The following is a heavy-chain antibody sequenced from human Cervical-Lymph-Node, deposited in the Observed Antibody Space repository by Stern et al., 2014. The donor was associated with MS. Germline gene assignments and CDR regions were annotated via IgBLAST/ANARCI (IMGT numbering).Heavy chain of an antibody. V-gene: IGHV3-30*18. J-gene: IGHJ4*02. CDR3: AKNHVDTSTAQDY. D-gene: IGHD5-18*01. CDR2: ISHDGSDK. Sequence: VQLVESGGGVVQPGRSLRLSCAASGFTFSTYGMHWVRQAPGKGLEWVAVISHDGSDKYYADSVKGRFTLSRDNSKNTLYLQMTSLRAEDTAFYYCAKNHVDTSTAQDYWGQGTLVTVSS. CDR1: GFTFSTYG.